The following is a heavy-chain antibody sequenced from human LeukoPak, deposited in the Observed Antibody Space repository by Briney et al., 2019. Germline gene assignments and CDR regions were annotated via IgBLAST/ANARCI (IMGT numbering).Heavy chain of an antibody. CDR3: ARPLDNSNNYFGY. Sequence: GGSLRLSCAASGFTFSRNAMNWVRQAPGKRLEWVSFISSSSNYMSYADSVKGRFTISRDNAKNSLYLQMNSLRAEDTAVYYCARPLDNSNNYFGYWGQGTLVTVSA. CDR2: ISSSSNYM. D-gene: IGHD1/OR15-1a*01. CDR1: GFTFSRNA. V-gene: IGHV3-21*01. J-gene: IGHJ4*02.